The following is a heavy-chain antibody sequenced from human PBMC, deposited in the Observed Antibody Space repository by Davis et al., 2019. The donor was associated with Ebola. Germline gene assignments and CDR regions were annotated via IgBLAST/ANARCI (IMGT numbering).Heavy chain of an antibody. CDR3: ARAKYCSGGSCYSRGYFDY. CDR1: GFTFSSYW. V-gene: IGHV3-21*01. CDR2: ISSSSSYI. D-gene: IGHD2-15*01. J-gene: IGHJ4*02. Sequence: GESLKISCAASGFTFSSYWMHWVRQAPGKGLEWVSSISSSSSYIYYADSVKGRFTISRDNAKNSLYLQMNSLRDEDTAVYYCARAKYCSGGSCYSRGYFDYWGQGTLVTVSS.